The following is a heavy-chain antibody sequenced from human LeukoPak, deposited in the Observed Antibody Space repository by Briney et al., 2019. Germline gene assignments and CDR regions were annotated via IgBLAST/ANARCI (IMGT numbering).Heavy chain of an antibody. Sequence: PGGSLRLSCAASGFTFSSYGMPWVRQAPGKGLEWVAVISYDGSNKYYADSVKGRFTISRDNSKNTLYLQMNSLRAEDTAVYYCAKDLGGGWENFDYWGQGTLVTVSS. D-gene: IGHD6-19*01. CDR1: GFTFSSYG. CDR2: ISYDGSNK. V-gene: IGHV3-30*18. CDR3: AKDLGGGWENFDY. J-gene: IGHJ4*02.